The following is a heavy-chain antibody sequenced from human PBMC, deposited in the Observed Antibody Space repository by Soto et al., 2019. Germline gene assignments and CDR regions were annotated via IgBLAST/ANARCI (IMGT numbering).Heavy chain of an antibody. CDR2: ISHDGSDK. J-gene: IGHJ6*01. V-gene: IGHV3-30*05. CDR1: VFPFGDFG. Sequence: VGSLRLSCASSVFPFGDFGMHCLRHSPGKGLEWVAVISHDGSDKDYADSVQGRFTISRDNSKNTLYLQMNSLRAEDTAVYYCARPAVAFYYYGMEVWGQGTTFPVSS. D-gene: IGHD6-19*01. CDR3: ARPAVAFYYYGMEV.